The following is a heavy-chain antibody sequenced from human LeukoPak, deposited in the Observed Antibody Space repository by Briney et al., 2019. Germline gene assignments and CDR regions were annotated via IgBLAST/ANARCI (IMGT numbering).Heavy chain of an antibody. V-gene: IGHV3-7*01. Sequence: GGSLRLSCAASGFTFSSYWMSWVRQAPGKGLEWVANIKQDGSEKYYVDSVKGRFTISRDNAKNSLYLQMNSLRAEDTAVYYCARGGLVRGVIRYAFDYWGQGTLVTVSS. CDR3: ARGGLVRGVIRYAFDY. D-gene: IGHD3-10*01. J-gene: IGHJ4*02. CDR1: GFTFSSYW. CDR2: IKQDGSEK.